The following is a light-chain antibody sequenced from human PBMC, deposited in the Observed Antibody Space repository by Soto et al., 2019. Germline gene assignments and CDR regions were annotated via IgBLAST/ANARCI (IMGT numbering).Light chain of an antibody. CDR2: DAS. J-gene: IGKJ4*01. CDR3: QQLDNVPLT. CDR1: RDITDY. Sequence: DTQMTQSPSSLSASVGDRVAITCQASRDITDYLNWYQQKPGKAPKLLIYDASKLETGVPSRFSGSGSGTDFTLTITSLQPEDIATYYCQQLDNVPLTLRGGTTVDTK. V-gene: IGKV1-33*01.